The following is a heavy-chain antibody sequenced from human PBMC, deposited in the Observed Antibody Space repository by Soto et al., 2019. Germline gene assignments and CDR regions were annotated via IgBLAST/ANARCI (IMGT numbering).Heavy chain of an antibody. CDR3: ARSVAVPGAHIDY. Sequence: LSLTCSVSGGSISGSYWSWIRQSPGKGLEWLGYVYYTGSTNYSPSLRSRVSISVDTSKNEFSLRLSSVTAADTAVYFCARSVAVPGAHIDYWGQGTQVTVSS. V-gene: IGHV4-59*01. D-gene: IGHD6-19*01. CDR2: VYYTGST. J-gene: IGHJ4*02. CDR1: GGSISGSY.